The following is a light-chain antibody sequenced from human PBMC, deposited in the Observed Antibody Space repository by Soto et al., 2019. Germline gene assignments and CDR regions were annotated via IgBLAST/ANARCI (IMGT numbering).Light chain of an antibody. V-gene: IGLV4-69*01. J-gene: IGLJ2*01. CDR2: VKRDGSH. CDR3: QTWGTGVRV. Sequence: QSVLTQSPSASASLGASVNLTCTLSSGHSTYAVAWHQQHPEKGPRYLMKVKRDGSHIKGDGVSDRFSGSSSGTARFLTISRLQSEDEADYYCQTWGTGVRVFGGGTKVTVL. CDR1: SGHSTYA.